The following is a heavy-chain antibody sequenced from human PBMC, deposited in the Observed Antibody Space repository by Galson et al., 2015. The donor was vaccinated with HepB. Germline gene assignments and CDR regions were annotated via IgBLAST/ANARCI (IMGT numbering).Heavy chain of an antibody. D-gene: IGHD3-10*01. CDR2: FDPEDGET. V-gene: IGHV1-24*01. CDR3: ATDLPSMVRGVIITGGYFDL. J-gene: IGHJ2*01. Sequence: SVKVSCKVSGYTLTELSIHWVRQAPGKGLEWMGGFDPEDGETIYAQKFQGRVTMTEDTSTDTAYMELSSLRSEDTAVYYCATDLPSMVRGVIITGGYFDLWGRGTLVTVSS. CDR1: GYTLTELS.